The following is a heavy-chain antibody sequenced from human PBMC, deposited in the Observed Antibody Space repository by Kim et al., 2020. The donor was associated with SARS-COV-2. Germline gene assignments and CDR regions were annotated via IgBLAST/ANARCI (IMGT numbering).Heavy chain of an antibody. CDR3: AREGEYSYGQRAFDI. V-gene: IGHV4-59*01. Sequence: PSPQGGVNISVDTSKNQFSLKLSSVTATDTAVYYCAREGEYSYGQRAFDIWGQGTMVTVSS. D-gene: IGHD5-18*01. J-gene: IGHJ3*02.